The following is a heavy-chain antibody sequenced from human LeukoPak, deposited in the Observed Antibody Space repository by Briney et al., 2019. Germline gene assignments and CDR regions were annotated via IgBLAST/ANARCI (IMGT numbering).Heavy chain of an antibody. J-gene: IGHJ4*02. CDR2: IKQDGSEK. V-gene: IGHV3-7*01. CDR1: GFTFSRYW. D-gene: IGHD2-21*01. Sequence: PGGSLRLSCAASGFTFSRYWMNWVRQAPGKGLEWVANIKQDGSEKYYVDSVKGRFTISRDNAKNSLYLQMNSLRAEDTAVYYCARDVVASSPLAYWGQGTLVTVSS. CDR3: ARDVVASSPLAY.